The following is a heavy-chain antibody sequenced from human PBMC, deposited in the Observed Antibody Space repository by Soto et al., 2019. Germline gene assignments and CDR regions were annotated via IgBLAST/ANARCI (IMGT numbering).Heavy chain of an antibody. V-gene: IGHV3-7*04. J-gene: IGHJ4*02. D-gene: IGHD1-20*01. Sequence: VQLVESGGGLVQPGEDLRLSCAASGFTFSNHWINWIRQTPGRGLEWLAVIKQDGSEKYYVDSVKCRFTVSRDNAMNSAYLQMNSLRVDDTAVYYCARDWYMDYWGQGTLVTVSS. CDR3: ARDWYMDY. CDR1: GFTFSNHW. CDR2: IKQDGSEK.